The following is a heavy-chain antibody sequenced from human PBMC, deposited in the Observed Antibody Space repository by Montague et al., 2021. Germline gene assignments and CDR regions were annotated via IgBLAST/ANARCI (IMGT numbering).Heavy chain of an antibody. J-gene: IGHJ5*02. D-gene: IGHD4-17*01. CDR3: TKDQDDYGDYVDWVDT. CDR2: ITSGGST. Sequence: SLRLSCEASGFPFSRYAMSWFRQAPGKGLKWVSSITSGGSTYYADSVTGRFTISRDNSKNTLYLQMNSLRAEDTAVYYCTKDQDDYGDYVDWVDTWGQGTLVTVSS. CDR1: GFPFSRYA. V-gene: IGHV3-23*01.